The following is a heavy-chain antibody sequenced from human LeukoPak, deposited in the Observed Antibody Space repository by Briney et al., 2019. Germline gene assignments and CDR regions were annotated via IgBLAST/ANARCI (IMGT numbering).Heavy chain of an antibody. CDR1: AGSINSYH. CDR3: ARGARSYDS. CDR2: ISYSGGT. V-gene: IGHV4-59*01. Sequence: SETLSLTCTVSAGSINSYHWSWIRQPPGKGLEWIGYISYSGGTNYNPSLKSRVTISVDTSKNQFSLEVRSVTAADTATYYCARGARSYDSCGQGILVTVSS. J-gene: IGHJ4*02.